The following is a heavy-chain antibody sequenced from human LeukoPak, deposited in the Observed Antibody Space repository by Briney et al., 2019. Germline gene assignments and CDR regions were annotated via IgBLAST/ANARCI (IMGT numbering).Heavy chain of an antibody. D-gene: IGHD3-16*01. J-gene: IGHJ4*02. V-gene: IGHV4-30-2*01. CDR1: GGSISSGDYY. CDR3: ARDRGGPTAYFDY. Sequence: SETLSLTCTVSGGSISSGDYYWSWIRQPPGKGLEWIGYIYHSGSTYYNPSLKSRVTISVDRSKNQFSLKLSSVTAADTAVYYCARDRGGPTAYFDYWGQGTLVTVSS. CDR2: IYHSGST.